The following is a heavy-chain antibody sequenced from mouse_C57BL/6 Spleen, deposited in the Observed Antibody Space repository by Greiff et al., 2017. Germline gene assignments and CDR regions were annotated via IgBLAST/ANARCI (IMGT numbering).Heavy chain of an antibody. Sequence: EVQGVESGGDLVKPGGSLKLSCAASGFTFSSYGMSWVRQTPDKRLEWVATISSGGSYTYYPDSVKGRFTISRDNAKNTLYLQMSSLKSEDTAMYYCASPYYAWGQGTLVTVSA. V-gene: IGHV5-6*01. CDR3: ASPYYA. CDR1: GFTFSSYG. D-gene: IGHD1-1*02. J-gene: IGHJ3*01. CDR2: ISSGGSYT.